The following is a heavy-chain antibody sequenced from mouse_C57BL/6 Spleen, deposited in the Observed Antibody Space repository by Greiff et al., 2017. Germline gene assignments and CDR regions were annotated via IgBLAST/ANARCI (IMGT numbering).Heavy chain of an antibody. V-gene: IGHV5-16*01. J-gene: IGHJ1*03. D-gene: IGHD1-2*01. CDR2: INYDGSST. CDR1: GFTFSDYY. Sequence: EVKLVESEGGLVQPGSSMKLSCTASGFTFSDYYMAWVRQVPEKGLEWVANINYDGSSTYYLDSLKSRFIISRDNAKNILYLQMSSLKSEDTATYYCARVRLRYFDVWGTGTTVTVSS. CDR3: ARVRLRYFDV.